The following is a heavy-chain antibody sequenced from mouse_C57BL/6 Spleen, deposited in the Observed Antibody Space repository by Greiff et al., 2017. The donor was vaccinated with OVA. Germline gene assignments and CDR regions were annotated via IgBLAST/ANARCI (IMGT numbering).Heavy chain of an antibody. Sequence: SGPELVKPGASVKIPCKASGYTFTDYNMDWVKQSHGKSLEWIGDINPNNGGTIYNQKFKGKATLTVDKSSSSAYRELRSLTSEDTAVYYCAREDYAMDYWGQGTSVTVSS. CDR2: INPNNGGT. V-gene: IGHV1-18*01. CDR3: AREDYAMDY. J-gene: IGHJ4*01. CDR1: GYTFTDYN.